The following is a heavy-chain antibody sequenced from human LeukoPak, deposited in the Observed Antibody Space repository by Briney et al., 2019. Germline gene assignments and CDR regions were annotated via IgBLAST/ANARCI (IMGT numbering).Heavy chain of an antibody. V-gene: IGHV3-66*02. CDR1: GFTGSNNY. Sequence: GGSLRLSCAASGFTGSNNYMNWVRQPSGKGLEWVSVTSSGDTTYYADSVEGRFSISRDNSKKTLYLQTNSLRAEDTAVYYCARDSRYCSSTSCYTGYYYALDVWGQGTTVTVSS. CDR3: ARDSRYCSSTSCYTGYYYALDV. D-gene: IGHD2-2*02. J-gene: IGHJ6*02. CDR2: TSSGDTT.